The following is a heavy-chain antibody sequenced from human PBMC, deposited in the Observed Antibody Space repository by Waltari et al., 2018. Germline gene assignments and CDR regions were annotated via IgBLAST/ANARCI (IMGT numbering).Heavy chain of an antibody. CDR1: GFSFSSYS. J-gene: IGHJ4*02. CDR2: ISSSSSFR. Sequence: EVQLVESGGGLVKPGGSLRLSCAASGFSFSSYSINWVRQAPGKGLEWISSISSSSSFRTYVYSVKVRFTISRDNAKNSLYLQMNSLRAEDTAVYYCARDATGWELLPLDYWGQGTLVTVSS. D-gene: IGHD1-26*01. V-gene: IGHV3-21*01. CDR3: ARDATGWELLPLDY.